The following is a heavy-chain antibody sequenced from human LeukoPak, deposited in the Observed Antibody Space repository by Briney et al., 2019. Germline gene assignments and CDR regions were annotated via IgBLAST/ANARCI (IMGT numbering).Heavy chain of an antibody. V-gene: IGHV4-34*01. J-gene: IGHJ5*02. CDR3: ARGGYSYGYYSWFDP. CDR1: GGSFSGYY. Sequence: SETLSLTCAVYGGSFSGYYWSWIRQPPGKGLEWIGEINHSGSTNYNPSLKSRVTISVDTSKNQFSLKLSSVTAADTAVYYCARGGYSYGYYSWFDPWGQGTLVTVSS. D-gene: IGHD5-18*01. CDR2: INHSGST.